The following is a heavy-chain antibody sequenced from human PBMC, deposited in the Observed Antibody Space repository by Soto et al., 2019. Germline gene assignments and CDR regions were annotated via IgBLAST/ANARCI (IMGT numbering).Heavy chain of an antibody. CDR2: IIPIFGTA. Sequence: GASVKVSCKASGGTFSSYAISWVRQAPGQGLEWMGGIIPIFGTANCAQKFQGRVTITADESTSTAYMELSSLRSEDTAVYYCASWDYDILTGYYFDYWGQGTLVTVSS. J-gene: IGHJ4*02. CDR3: ASWDYDILTGYYFDY. D-gene: IGHD3-9*01. V-gene: IGHV1-69*13. CDR1: GGTFSSYA.